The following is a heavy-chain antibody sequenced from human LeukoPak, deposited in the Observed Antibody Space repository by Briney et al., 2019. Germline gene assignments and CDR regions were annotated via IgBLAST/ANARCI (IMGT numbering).Heavy chain of an antibody. CDR1: GFTFGDYA. CDR3: TRATRISIFGVQYYFAY. CDR2: IRSKSYGGTT. Sequence: GRSLRLSCSTSGFTFGDYAMTWVRQAPGKGLEWVSFIRSKSYGGTTEYAASAQGRFTISRDDSKSVAYLQMDSLKTEDTAVYYCTRATRISIFGVQYYFAYWGRGTLVTVSS. V-gene: IGHV3-49*04. J-gene: IGHJ4*02. D-gene: IGHD3-3*01.